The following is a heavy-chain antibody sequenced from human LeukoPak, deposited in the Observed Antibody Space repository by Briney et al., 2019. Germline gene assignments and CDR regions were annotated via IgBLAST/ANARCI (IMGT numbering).Heavy chain of an antibody. CDR1: GYTFNGYY. CDR2: INPKIGDR. CDR3: ARSRMSDAFDI. J-gene: IGHJ3*02. Sequence: ASVKVSCKASGYTFNGYYMHWVRQAPGQGLEWMGWINPKIGDRNYAQKFQGRVTMTRDTSISTAYMELSRLRSDDTALYYCARSRMSDAFDIWGQGTMVTVSS. D-gene: IGHD2-2*01. V-gene: IGHV1-2*02.